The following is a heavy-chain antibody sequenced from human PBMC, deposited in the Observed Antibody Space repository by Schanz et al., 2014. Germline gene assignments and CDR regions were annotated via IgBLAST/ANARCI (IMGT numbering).Heavy chain of an antibody. CDR1: GYSISSAYY. Sequence: QVQLQESGPGLVKPSETLSLTCTVSGYSISSAYYWGWIRQPPGKGLEWIGTIYHSGSTYYNPSHKSRPPNPVDMSKNQFSMKLTSVTAADTAMYYCAKTNTLLHPWAFDIWGLGTMVTVSS. D-gene: IGHD2-8*01. CDR2: IYHSGST. J-gene: IGHJ3*02. V-gene: IGHV4-38-2*02. CDR3: AKTNTLLHPWAFDI.